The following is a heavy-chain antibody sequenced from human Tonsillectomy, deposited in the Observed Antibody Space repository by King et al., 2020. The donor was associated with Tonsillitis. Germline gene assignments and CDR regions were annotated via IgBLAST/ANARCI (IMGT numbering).Heavy chain of an antibody. J-gene: IGHJ4*02. Sequence: ITLKESGPTLVKPTQTLTLTCTFSGFSLSTSGVGVGWIRQPPGKALEWLALIYWNDDERYSPSLKSRLTITKDTSKNQVVLTMTNMDPVDTATYYCAHSPVGFGELWPNFDYWGQGTLVTVSS. CDR2: IYWNDDE. V-gene: IGHV2-5*01. D-gene: IGHD3-10*01. CDR1: GFSLSTSGVG. CDR3: AHSPVGFGELWPNFDY.